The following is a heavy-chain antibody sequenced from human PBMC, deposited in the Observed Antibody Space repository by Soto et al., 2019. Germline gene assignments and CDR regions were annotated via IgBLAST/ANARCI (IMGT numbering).Heavy chain of an antibody. Sequence: QVQLQESGPGLVKPSGTLSLTCAVSGGSISSSNWWSWVRQPPGKGLEWIGEIYHSGNTNYNPSHKSRATRAGNKARNQFSLRLSSVTAGDTAVYYCARRWGEGGVDYGGKGPLVTVSS. CDR1: GGSISSSNW. D-gene: IGHD3-10*01. V-gene: IGHV4-4*02. J-gene: IGHJ4*02. CDR3: ARRWGEGGVDY. CDR2: IYHSGNT.